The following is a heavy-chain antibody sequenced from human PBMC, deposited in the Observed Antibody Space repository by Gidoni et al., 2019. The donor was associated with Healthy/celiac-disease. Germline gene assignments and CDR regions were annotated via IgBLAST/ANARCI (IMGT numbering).Heavy chain of an antibody. D-gene: IGHD6-13*01. CDR3: AKEGKYSSSWGSFDY. CDR1: GFPFSSYG. J-gene: IGHJ4*02. V-gene: IGHV3-30*18. CDR2: ISYEGSNK. Sequence: QVQLVESGGGVVQPGRSLRLSCAASGFPFSSYGMHWVRQAPGKGLEWVAVISYEGSNKYYADSVKGRFTISRDNSKNTLYLQMNSRRAEDTAVYYCAKEGKYSSSWGSFDYWGQGTLVTVSS.